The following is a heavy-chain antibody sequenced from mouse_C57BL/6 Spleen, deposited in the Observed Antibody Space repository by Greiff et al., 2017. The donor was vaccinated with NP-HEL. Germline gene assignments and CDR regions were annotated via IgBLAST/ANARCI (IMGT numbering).Heavy chain of an antibody. CDR1: GYTFTDYY. V-gene: IGHV1-19*01. CDR2: INPYNGGT. D-gene: IGHD2-4*01. Sequence: DVQLQESGPVLVKPGASVKMSCKASGYTFTDYYMNWVKQSHGKSLEWIGVINPYNGGTSYNQKFKGKATLTVDKSSSTAYMERNSLTSEDSAVYYCATDDYASAYAMDYWGQGTSVTVSS. CDR3: ATDDYASAYAMDY. J-gene: IGHJ4*01.